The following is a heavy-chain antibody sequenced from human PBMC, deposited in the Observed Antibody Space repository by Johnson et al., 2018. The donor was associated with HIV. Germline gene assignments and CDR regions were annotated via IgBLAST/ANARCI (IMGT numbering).Heavy chain of an antibody. V-gene: IGHV3-66*01. D-gene: IGHD3-9*01. CDR2: IYSGGNT. CDR1: GFTVSSNY. CDR3: ARVRILTGYDAFDV. J-gene: IGHJ3*01. Sequence: VPPVESGGGLVQPGGSLRPSCPASGFTVSSNYMSWVRQAPGKGLEWVSVIYSGGNTYYADSVKGRFTISRDHSKNTLYLQMDSLRAEDTAMYYCARVRILTGYDAFDVWGQGTMVTISS.